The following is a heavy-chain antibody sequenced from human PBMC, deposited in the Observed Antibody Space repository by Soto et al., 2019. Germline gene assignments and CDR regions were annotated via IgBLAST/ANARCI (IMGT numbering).Heavy chain of an antibody. CDR3: ARADYYDSSGFYYDC. CDR2: INPSGGST. D-gene: IGHD3-22*01. V-gene: IGHV1-46*01. Sequence: QVQLVQSGAEVKKPGASVKVSCKASGYIFTNHYIHWVRQAPGQGLEWMGIINPSGGSTNYLQKFQGRITMTRDTSTXXVXMXXXSLRXEXXXVXFCARADYYDSSGFYYDCWGQGSLVTVSS. CDR1: GYIFTNHY. J-gene: IGHJ4*02.